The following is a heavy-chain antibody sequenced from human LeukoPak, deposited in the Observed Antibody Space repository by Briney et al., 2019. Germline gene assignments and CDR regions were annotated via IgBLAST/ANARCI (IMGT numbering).Heavy chain of an antibody. CDR2: ISGNGGSR. J-gene: IGHJ4*02. CDR1: GFTFSSHA. CDR3: AKAGYCDRGTTCYSVDY. V-gene: IGHV3-23*01. D-gene: IGHD2-15*01. Sequence: PGGSLRLSCAASGFTFSSHAMTWVRQAPGKGLEWVSSISGNGGSRNYADPVKGRFTISRDDSKSTLYLQMNSLRAEDTAIYYCAKAGYCDRGTTCYSVDYWGQGTLVTVSS.